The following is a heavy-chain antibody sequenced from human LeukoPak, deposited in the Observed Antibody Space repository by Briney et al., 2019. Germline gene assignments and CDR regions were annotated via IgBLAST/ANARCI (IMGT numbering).Heavy chain of an antibody. CDR2: ISASGSAT. CDR3: AKDRTPYSYGRYYFDY. CDR1: GFIFSNYG. J-gene: IGHJ4*02. Sequence: PGGSLRLSCAASGFIFSNYGMNWVRQAPGKGLEWVAAISASGSATSYADSVRGRFTISRDNSKSTTYLQMNSLRAEDTAVYYCAKDRTPYSYGRYYFDYWGQGTLVTVSS. D-gene: IGHD5-18*01. V-gene: IGHV3-23*01.